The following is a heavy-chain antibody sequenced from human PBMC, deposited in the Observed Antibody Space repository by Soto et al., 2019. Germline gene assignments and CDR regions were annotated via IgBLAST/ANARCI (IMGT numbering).Heavy chain of an antibody. CDR2: ISAYNGNT. CDR3: ARDDCGGDCYSDAFDI. V-gene: IGHV1-18*01. D-gene: IGHD2-21*01. Sequence: QVQLVQSGAEVKKPRASVKVSCKASGYTFTSYGISWVRQAPGQGLEWMGWISAYNGNTNYAQKLQGRVTMTTDTSTSTAYMELRSLRSDDTAVYYCARDDCGGDCYSDAFDIWGQGTMVTVSS. CDR1: GYTFTSYG. J-gene: IGHJ3*02.